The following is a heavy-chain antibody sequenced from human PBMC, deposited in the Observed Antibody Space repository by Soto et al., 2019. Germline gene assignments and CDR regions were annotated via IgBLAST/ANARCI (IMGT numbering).Heavy chain of an antibody. V-gene: IGHV4-59*01. CDR3: ARSLYSGSYTNWFDP. CDR2: IYYSGST. CDR1: GGSISSYY. Sequence: SETLSLTCTVSGGSISSYYWSWIRQPPGKGLEYIGYIYYSGSTNYNPSLKSRVTISVDTSKKQFSLKLSSVTAADTAVYYCARSLYSGSYTNWFDPWGQGTLVTVSS. J-gene: IGHJ5*02. D-gene: IGHD1-26*01.